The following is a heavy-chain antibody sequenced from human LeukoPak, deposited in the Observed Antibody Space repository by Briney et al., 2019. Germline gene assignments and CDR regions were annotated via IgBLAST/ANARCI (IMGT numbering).Heavy chain of an antibody. V-gene: IGHV1-18*01. D-gene: IGHD2-15*01. CDR3: ARTRYCSGGSCYSVS. CDR2: ISAYNGNT. J-gene: IGHJ5*02. Sequence: ASVKVSCKASGYTFTSYGISWVRQAPGQGLEWMGWISAYNGNTNYAQKLQGRVTMTTDTSTTTAYMELRSLRSEDTAVYYCARTRYCSGGSCYSVSWGQGTLVTVSS. CDR1: GYTFTSYG.